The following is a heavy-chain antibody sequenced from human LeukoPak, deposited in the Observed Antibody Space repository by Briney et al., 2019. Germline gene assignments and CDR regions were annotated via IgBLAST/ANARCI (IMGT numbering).Heavy chain of an antibody. CDR2: ISTGGDI. D-gene: IGHD3-16*01. Sequence: SDTLSLTCAVSGGSICNSYCSWARQPPRKELEFIGYISTGGDINYNPSLRSRATMSINPSNNQLSLTLTSVTTADTAVYFCVSGPGRGYANEPWGQGSLVTVSS. CDR3: VSGPGRGYANEP. J-gene: IGHJ5*02. CDR1: GGSICNSY. V-gene: IGHV4-4*08.